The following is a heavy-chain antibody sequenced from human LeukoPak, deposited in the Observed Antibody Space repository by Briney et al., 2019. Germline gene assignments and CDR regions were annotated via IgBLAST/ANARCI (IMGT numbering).Heavy chain of an antibody. V-gene: IGHV4-61*02. CDR2: IYSSGGT. Sequence: SETLSLTCTVSGGSIRSGSYHWSWIRQPAGKGLEWIGRIYSSGGTNYNPSLKSRVTISVDTSKNQFSLKLSSVTAADTAVYYCARDRGSGYSYAYGDFDYWAREPWSPSPQ. CDR1: GGSIRSGSYH. D-gene: IGHD5-18*01. J-gene: IGHJ4*02. CDR3: ARDRGSGYSYAYGDFDY.